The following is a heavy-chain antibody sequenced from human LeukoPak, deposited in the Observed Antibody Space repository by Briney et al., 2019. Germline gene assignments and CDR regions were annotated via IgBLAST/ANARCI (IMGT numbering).Heavy chain of an antibody. V-gene: IGHV4-59*08. CDR1: GGSISGYY. Sequence: SETLSLTCTVSGGSISGYYWSWIRQPPGKGLEWIGYIFYSASTNYSPSLKSRVTISVDTSKNQISLSLSSLTAADTAVYYCATATLVTPWYFDLWGRGTLVTVSS. CDR3: ATATLVTPWYFDL. J-gene: IGHJ2*01. CDR2: IFYSAST. D-gene: IGHD4-23*01.